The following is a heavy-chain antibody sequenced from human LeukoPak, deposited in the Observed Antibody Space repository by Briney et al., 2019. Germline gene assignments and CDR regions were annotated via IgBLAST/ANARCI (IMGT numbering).Heavy chain of an antibody. D-gene: IGHD3-10*01. CDR2: ISAYNGNT. CDR1: GYTFTSYG. J-gene: IGHJ6*02. CDR3: ARDGGPGIWFGENYYYGMDV. Sequence: GASVKVSCKASGYTFTSYGISWVRQAPGQGLEWRGWISAYNGNTNYAQKLQGRVTMTTDTSTSTAYMELRSLRSDDTAVYYCARDGGPGIWFGENYYYGMDVWGQGTTVTVSS. V-gene: IGHV1-18*01.